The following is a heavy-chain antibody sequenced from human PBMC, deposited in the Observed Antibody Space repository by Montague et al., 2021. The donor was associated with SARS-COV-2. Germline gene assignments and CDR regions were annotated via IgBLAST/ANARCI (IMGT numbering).Heavy chain of an antibody. CDR2: IYYSGST. CDR1: GGSISSSSYY. D-gene: IGHD3-3*01. Sequence: SETLSLTCTVSGGSISSSSYYWGWIRQPPGKGLEWIGSIYYSGSTYYNPSLKSRVTISVDTSKNQFSLKLSSVTAADTPVYYCARHAGKRITIFGVVKGQYYFDYWGQGTLVTVSS. J-gene: IGHJ4*02. V-gene: IGHV4-39*01. CDR3: ARHAGKRITIFGVVKGQYYFDY.